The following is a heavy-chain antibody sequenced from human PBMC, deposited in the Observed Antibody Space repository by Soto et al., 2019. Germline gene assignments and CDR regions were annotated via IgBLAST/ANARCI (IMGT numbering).Heavy chain of an antibody. D-gene: IGHD2-15*01. CDR2: INPNSGGT. CDR3: ARDPSAHCSGGSCYSRYYFDY. Sequence: QVQLVQSGAEVKKPGASVKVSCKASGYTFTGYYMHWVRQAPGQGLERMGWINPNSGGTNYAQKFQGWVTMTRDTSISTAYMELSRLRSDDTAVYYCARDPSAHCSGGSCYSRYYFDYWGQGTLVTVSS. J-gene: IGHJ4*02. V-gene: IGHV1-2*04. CDR1: GYTFTGYY.